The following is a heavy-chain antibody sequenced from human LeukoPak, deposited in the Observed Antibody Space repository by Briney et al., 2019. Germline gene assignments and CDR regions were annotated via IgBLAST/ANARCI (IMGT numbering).Heavy chain of an antibody. CDR2: ISGSGGST. V-gene: IGHV3-23*01. CDR3: AKQTSYCSSTSCYLSEFDY. CDR1: GFTFSSYA. J-gene: IGHJ4*02. D-gene: IGHD2-2*01. Sequence: GGSLRLSCAASGFTFSSYAMSWVRQAPGKGLEWVSAISGSGGSTYYADSVKGRFTISRDSSKNTLYLQMNSLRAEDTAVYYCAKQTSYCSSTSCYLSEFDYWGQGTLVTVSS.